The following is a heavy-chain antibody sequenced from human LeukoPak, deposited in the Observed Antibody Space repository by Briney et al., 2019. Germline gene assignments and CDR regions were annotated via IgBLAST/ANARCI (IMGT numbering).Heavy chain of an antibody. CDR2: IYSAGSI. D-gene: IGHD4-17*01. V-gene: IGHV3-53*01. Sequence: GGSLRLSCTVSGFTVSSNSMSWVRQAPGKGLEWVSFIYSAGSIYYSDSVKGRFTISIDNSKNTLYLQMNSLRAEDTAVYYCASTYGDYVLDYWGQGTLVTVSS. CDR3: ASTYGDYVLDY. J-gene: IGHJ4*02. CDR1: GFTVSSNS.